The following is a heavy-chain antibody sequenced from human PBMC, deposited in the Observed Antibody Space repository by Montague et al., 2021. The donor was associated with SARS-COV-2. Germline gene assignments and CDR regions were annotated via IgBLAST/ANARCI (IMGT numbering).Heavy chain of an antibody. CDR1: GFSLTTSGVS. CDR3: ARTSIPAAGTAFDI. CDR2: IDWDDDK. D-gene: IGHD6-13*01. V-gene: IGHV2-70*11. Sequence: PALVKPTQTLTLTCTFSGFSLTTSGVSVSWIRQPPGKALEWLARIDWDDDKYYSTSLKTRLTISKDTSKNQVVLTMTNMDPVDTATYYCARTSIPAAGTAFDIWGQGTMVTVSS. J-gene: IGHJ3*02.